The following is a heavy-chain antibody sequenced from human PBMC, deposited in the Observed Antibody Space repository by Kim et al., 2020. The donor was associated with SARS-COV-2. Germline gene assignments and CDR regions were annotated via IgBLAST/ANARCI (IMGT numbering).Heavy chain of an antibody. V-gene: IGHV3-23*01. J-gene: IGHJ1*01. Sequence: TYYADSVKGRFTISRDNSKNTLYLQMNSLRAEDTAVYYCAKSSPAEYFQHWGQGTLVTVSS. CDR3: AKSSPAEYFQH. CDR2: T. D-gene: IGHD6-6*01.